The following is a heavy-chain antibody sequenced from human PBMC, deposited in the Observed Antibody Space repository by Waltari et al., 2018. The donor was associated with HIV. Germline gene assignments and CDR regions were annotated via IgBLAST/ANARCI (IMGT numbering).Heavy chain of an antibody. D-gene: IGHD2-2*01. CDR2: INHSGRT. J-gene: IGHJ4*02. CDR1: GGSFSGYY. CDR3: ARDPRAMPGY. V-gene: IGHV4-34*01. Sequence: QVQLQQWGAGLLKPSETLSLTCAVYGGSFSGYYWSWIRQPPGKGLEWIGEINHSGRTFHNPSLKSRVTMSVDTSKNQFSLKLSSVTAADTAVYYCARDPRAMPGYWGQGTLVTVSS.